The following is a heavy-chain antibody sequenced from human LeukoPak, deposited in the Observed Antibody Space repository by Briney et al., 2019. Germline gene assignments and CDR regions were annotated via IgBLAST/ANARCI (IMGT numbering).Heavy chain of an antibody. J-gene: IGHJ4*02. CDR1: GFTFSSYS. V-gene: IGHV3-48*02. Sequence: GGSLRLSCVASGFTFSSYSMNWVRQAPGKGLEWVSYIRSSGATIYYADSVRGRFTISRDNAMNSVYLQMNSLRDEDTAVYYCVRDPDALDYWGQGTLVTVSS. CDR2: IRSSGATI. CDR3: VRDPDALDY.